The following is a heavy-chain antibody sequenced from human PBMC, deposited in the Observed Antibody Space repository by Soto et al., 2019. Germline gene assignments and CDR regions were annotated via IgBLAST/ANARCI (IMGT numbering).Heavy chain of an antibody. V-gene: IGHV1-8*01. CDR2: MNPNSGNT. J-gene: IGHJ6*03. Sequence: ASVKVSCKASGYTFTSYDINWVRQATGQGLEWMGWMNPNSGNTGYAQKFQGRVTMTRNTSISTAYMELSSLRSEDMAVYYCARGGGGRAYYDFWSGYYYYYYMDVWGKGTTVTVSS. CDR3: ARGGGGRAYYDFWSGYYYYYYMDV. CDR1: GYTFTSYD. D-gene: IGHD3-3*01.